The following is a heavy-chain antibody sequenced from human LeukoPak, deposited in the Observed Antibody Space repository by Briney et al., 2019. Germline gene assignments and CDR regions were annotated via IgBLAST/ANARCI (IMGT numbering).Heavy chain of an antibody. D-gene: IGHD2-2*01. CDR2: IRSKAYGGTI. J-gene: IGHJ6*02. CDR1: GFTFGDYA. CDR3: SRDGHCTSSSCFPQNYYFYGMDV. V-gene: IGHV3-49*04. Sequence: PGGSLTLSCTASGFTFGDYAVSWVRQAPGKGLEWVGFIRSKAYGGTIEYAASVKGRFTISRDDSKSIAYVQMNSLKTEDTAVYYCSRDGHCTSSSCFPQNYYFYGMDVWGHGTTVTVSS.